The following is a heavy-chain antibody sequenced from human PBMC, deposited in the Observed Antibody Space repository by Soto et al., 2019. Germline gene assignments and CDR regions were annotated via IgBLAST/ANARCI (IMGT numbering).Heavy chain of an antibody. CDR3: VAWGTSTSNP. Sequence: GSLRLSCAASGXPFNTHGVGWVRQAPGKGLEGVAHTKPDGSEKYYVDSARGRFTIYRDNARNSLSPQMTSLRADDTALYYCVAWGTSTSNPCGHGTLVTV. J-gene: IGHJ1*01. CDR1: GXPFNTHG. V-gene: IGHV3-7*01. CDR2: TKPDGSEK. D-gene: IGHD1-1*01.